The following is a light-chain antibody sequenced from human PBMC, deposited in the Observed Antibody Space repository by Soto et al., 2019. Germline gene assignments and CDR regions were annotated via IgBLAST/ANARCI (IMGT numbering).Light chain of an antibody. CDR3: QKYNSAPLT. CDR1: QGISNY. V-gene: IGKV1-27*01. J-gene: IGKJ4*01. CDR2: AAS. Sequence: DIQMTQSPSSLSASVGDRVTITCLASQGISNYLAWYQQKPGKVPKLLIYAASTLQSGVPPRFSGSGSGTDFTLTISSLQPEDVATYYCQKYNSAPLTFGGGTKVDIK.